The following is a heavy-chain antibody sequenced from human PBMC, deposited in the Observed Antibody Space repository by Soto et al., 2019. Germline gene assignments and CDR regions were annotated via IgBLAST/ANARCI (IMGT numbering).Heavy chain of an antibody. V-gene: IGHV4-59*01. Sequence: PSETLSLTCTVSGGSISSYYWSWIRQPPGKGLEWIGYMYYSGSTNYNPSLKSRVTISVDTSKNDVSLKLSSVTAADTAVHYCARGAGWFDPWGQGTLVTVSS. CDR1: GGSISSYY. CDR3: ARGAGWFDP. J-gene: IGHJ5*02. CDR2: MYYSGST. D-gene: IGHD3-10*01.